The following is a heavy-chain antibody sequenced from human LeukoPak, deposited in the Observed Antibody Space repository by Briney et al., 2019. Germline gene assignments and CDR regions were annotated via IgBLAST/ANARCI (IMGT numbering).Heavy chain of an antibody. CDR3: AREVYDILTGYSYYYYMDV. Sequence: SVKVSCKASGGTFSSYAISWVRQAPGQGLEWMGGIIPIFGTANYAQKFQGRVTITTDESTSTAYMELSSLRSEDTAVYYCAREVYDILTGYSYYYYMDVWGKGTTVTVSS. J-gene: IGHJ6*03. CDR1: GGTFSSYA. D-gene: IGHD3-9*01. CDR2: IIPIFGTA. V-gene: IGHV1-69*05.